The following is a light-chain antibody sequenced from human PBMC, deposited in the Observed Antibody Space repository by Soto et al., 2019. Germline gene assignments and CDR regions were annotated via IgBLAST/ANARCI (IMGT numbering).Light chain of an antibody. Sequence: DIVMTQSPDSLAVSLGERATINCKSSQSVLFSSINKNYLAWYQQKPGQPPKLLIYWTSTRESGVPDRFSGSESGTDFTLTITSLQAEDVAVYYCQQYYSTPPTFGQGTKVEIK. CDR2: WTS. J-gene: IGKJ1*01. V-gene: IGKV4-1*01. CDR3: QQYYSTPPT. CDR1: QSVLFSSINKNY.